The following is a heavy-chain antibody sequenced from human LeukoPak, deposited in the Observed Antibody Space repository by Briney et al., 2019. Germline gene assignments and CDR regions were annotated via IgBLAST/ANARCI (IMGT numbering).Heavy chain of an antibody. CDR3: ARDPNSGSLLSFDY. J-gene: IGHJ4*02. CDR2: ISSSSSTI. CDR1: GFTFSSYS. D-gene: IGHD1-26*01. Sequence: PGGSLRLSCAASGFTFSSYSMNWVRQAPGEGLEWVSYISSSSSTIYYADSVKGRFTISRDNAKNSLYLQMNSLRDEDTAVYYCARDPNSGSLLSFDYWGQGTLVTVSS. V-gene: IGHV3-48*02.